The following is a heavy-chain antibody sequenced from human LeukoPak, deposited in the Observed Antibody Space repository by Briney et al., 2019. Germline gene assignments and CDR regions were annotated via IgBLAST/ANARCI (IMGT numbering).Heavy chain of an antibody. V-gene: IGHV4-59*01. J-gene: IGHJ4*02. CDR2: IYYSGST. D-gene: IGHD1-14*01. CDR1: GGSISSYY. CDR3: ATSTGGSSWEPLDY. Sequence: SETLSLTCTVSGGSISSYYWSWIRQPPGKGLGWIGYIYYSGSTNYNPSLKSRVTISVDTSKNQFSLKLSSVTAADTAVYYCATSTGGSSWEPLDYWGQGTLVTVSS.